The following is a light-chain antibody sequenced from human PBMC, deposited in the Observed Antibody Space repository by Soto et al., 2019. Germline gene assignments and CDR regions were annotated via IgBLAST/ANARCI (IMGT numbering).Light chain of an antibody. CDR1: SSDVGAYHY. J-gene: IGLJ3*02. CDR2: EVS. Sequence: QSELTQPASVSGSPGQSITISCTGTSSDVGAYHYVSWYQQHPDKAPKIIIYEVSHRPSGVPNRFSASKSGNTASLTISGLQADDEADYYCCSYSTASTRWVFGGGTKLTVL. CDR3: CSYSTASTRWV. V-gene: IGLV2-14*01.